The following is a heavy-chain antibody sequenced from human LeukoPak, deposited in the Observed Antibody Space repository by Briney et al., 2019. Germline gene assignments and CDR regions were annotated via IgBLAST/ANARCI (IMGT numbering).Heavy chain of an antibody. CDR2: ISYDGSNK. CDR3: AKTYYYDSSGYSPITHYYYYMDV. V-gene: IGHV3-30*04. CDR1: GFTFSSYA. Sequence: GGSLRLSCAASGFTFSSYAMHWVRQAPGKGLEWVAVISYDGSNKYYADSVKGRFTISRDNSKNTLYLQMNSLRAEDTAVYYCAKTYYYDSSGYSPITHYYYYMDVWGKGTTVTVSS. J-gene: IGHJ6*03. D-gene: IGHD3-22*01.